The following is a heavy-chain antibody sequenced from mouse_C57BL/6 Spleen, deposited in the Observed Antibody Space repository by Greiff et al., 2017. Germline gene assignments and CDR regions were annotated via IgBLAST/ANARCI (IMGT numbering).Heavy chain of an antibody. CDR1: GFTFSDYG. CDR3: ARLTGTGFDY. CDR2: LSNLAYSI. D-gene: IGHD4-1*01. V-gene: IGHV5-15*01. Sequence: EVKLVESGGGLVQPGGSLKLSCAASGFTFSDYGMAWVRQAPRKGPEWVAFLSNLAYSIYYADTVTGRFTIARENAKNTLYLEMSSLRSEDTAMYYCARLTGTGFDYWGQGTTLTVSS. J-gene: IGHJ2*01.